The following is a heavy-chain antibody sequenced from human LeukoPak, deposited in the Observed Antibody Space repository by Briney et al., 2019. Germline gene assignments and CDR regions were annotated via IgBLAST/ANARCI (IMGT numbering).Heavy chain of an antibody. CDR1: GCTFSSYS. D-gene: IGHD3-3*01. CDR2: ISSSSSYI. J-gene: IGHJ5*02. Sequence: GGSLRLSCAASGCTFSSYSMNWVRQAPGKGLVWVSSISSSSSYIYYADSVKGRFTISRDNAKNSLYLQMNSLRAEDTAVYYCARDVRTAYYDFWSGYYRENWFDPWGQGTLVTVSS. V-gene: IGHV3-21*01. CDR3: ARDVRTAYYDFWSGYYRENWFDP.